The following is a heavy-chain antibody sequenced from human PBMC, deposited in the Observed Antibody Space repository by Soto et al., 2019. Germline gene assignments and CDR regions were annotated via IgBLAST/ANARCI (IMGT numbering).Heavy chain of an antibody. Sequence: SETLSLTCAVYGGSFSGYYWSWIRQPPGRGLEWIGEINHSGSTNYNPSLKSRVTISVDTSKNQFSLKLSSVTAADTAVYYCARGLYGSGSPIYWGQGTMVTVSS. CDR1: GGSFSGYY. CDR2: INHSGST. CDR3: ARGLYGSGSPIY. V-gene: IGHV4-34*01. D-gene: IGHD3-10*01. J-gene: IGHJ4*02.